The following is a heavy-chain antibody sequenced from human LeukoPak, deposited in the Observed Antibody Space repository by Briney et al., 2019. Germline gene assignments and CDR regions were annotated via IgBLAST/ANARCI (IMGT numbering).Heavy chain of an antibody. CDR3: ARIPEYYYDSSGYKD. V-gene: IGHV1-2*02. CDR1: GYTLTGYY. D-gene: IGHD3-22*01. CDR2: INPNSGGT. J-gene: IGHJ4*02. Sequence: GASVKVSCKASGYTLTGYYMHWVRQAPGQGLEWMGWINPNSGGTNYAQKFQGRVTMTRDTSISTAYMELSRLRSDDTAVYYCARIPEYYYDSSGYKDWGQGTLVTVSS.